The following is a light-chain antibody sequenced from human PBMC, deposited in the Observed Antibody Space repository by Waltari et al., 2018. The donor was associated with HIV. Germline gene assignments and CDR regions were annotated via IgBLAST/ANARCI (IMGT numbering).Light chain of an antibody. CDR3: QQYDSWPPT. J-gene: IGKJ2*01. CDR1: QSVSSK. CDR2: GAF. V-gene: IGKV3-15*01. Sequence: EIGMTQSPATLSVSPGERVTLSCRASQSVSSKLAWFQQKPGQAPRLLIYGAFTRAPDIPARFSGSGSGTEFTLTISSLRSEDFAVYWCQQYDSWPPTFGQGTKLEIK.